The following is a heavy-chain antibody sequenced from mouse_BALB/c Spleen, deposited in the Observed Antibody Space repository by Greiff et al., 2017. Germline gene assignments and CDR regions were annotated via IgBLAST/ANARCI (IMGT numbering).Heavy chain of an antibody. Sequence: VHVKQSGAELVKPGASVKLSCTASGFNIKDTYMHWVKQRPEQGLEWIGRIDPANGNTKYDPKFQGKATITADTSSNTAYLQLSSLTSEDTAVYYCASDRSYWYFDVWGAGTTVTVSS. V-gene: IGHV14-3*02. CDR1: GFNIKDTY. J-gene: IGHJ1*01. CDR3: ASDRSYWYFDV. CDR2: IDPANGNT. D-gene: IGHD2-14*01.